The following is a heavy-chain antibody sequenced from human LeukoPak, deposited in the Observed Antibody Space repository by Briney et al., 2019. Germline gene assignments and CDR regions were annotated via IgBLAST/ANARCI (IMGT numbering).Heavy chain of an antibody. V-gene: IGHV1-69*06. CDR1: GVTFSSYA. D-gene: IGHD3-22*01. CDR3: ARMYYYDSSGYYYQNWFDP. CDR2: IIPTFGTA. Sequence: SVKVSCKASGVTFSSYAISWVRQAPGQGLEWMGGIIPTFGTANYAQKFQGRVTITADKSTSTAYMELSSLRSEDTAVYYCARMYYYDSSGYYYQNWFDPWGQGTLVTVSS. J-gene: IGHJ5*02.